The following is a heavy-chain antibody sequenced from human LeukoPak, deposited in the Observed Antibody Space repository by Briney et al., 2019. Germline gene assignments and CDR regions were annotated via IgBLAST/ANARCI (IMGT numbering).Heavy chain of an antibody. CDR1: GSSISDSPYY. CDR3: ARHDFGVYDFSAFDI. CDR2: VLYSGTT. J-gene: IGHJ3*02. V-gene: IGHV4-39*01. D-gene: IGHD5/OR15-5a*01. Sequence: SETLSLTCDVSGSSISDSPYYWGWIRQSPGKGLEWIGSVLYSGTTHYNPSLKNRVSVSVDTSKNQFSLDLRSVTAADTALYYCARHDFGVYDFSAFDIWGQGTLIRVSS.